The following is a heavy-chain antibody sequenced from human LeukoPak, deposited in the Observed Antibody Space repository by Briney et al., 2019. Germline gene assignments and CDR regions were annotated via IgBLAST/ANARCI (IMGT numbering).Heavy chain of an antibody. D-gene: IGHD4-11*01. CDR1: GFTFSSYW. CDR3: TRATTTSFDY. Sequence: GGSLRLSCAASGFTFSSYWIHWVRQAPGKGLVWVSRINTDGSSTSHADSVKGRFTISRDNAKNTVFLQMNSLRAEDTAVYYCTRATTTSFDYWGQGFLVTVSS. V-gene: IGHV3-74*01. CDR2: INTDGSST. J-gene: IGHJ4*02.